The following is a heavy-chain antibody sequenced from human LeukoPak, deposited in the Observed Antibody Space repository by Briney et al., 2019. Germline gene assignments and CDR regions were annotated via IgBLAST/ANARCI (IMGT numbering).Heavy chain of an antibody. J-gene: IGHJ4*02. Sequence: SETLSLTCTVSGGSISSYYWSWIRQPPGKGLEWIGYIYYSGSTNYNPSLKSRVTMSVDTSKNQFSLKLSSVTAADTAVYYCARGWTGYSYGYYFDYWGQGTLVTVSS. CDR2: IYYSGST. D-gene: IGHD5-18*01. V-gene: IGHV4-59*01. CDR1: GGSISSYY. CDR3: ARGWTGYSYGYYFDY.